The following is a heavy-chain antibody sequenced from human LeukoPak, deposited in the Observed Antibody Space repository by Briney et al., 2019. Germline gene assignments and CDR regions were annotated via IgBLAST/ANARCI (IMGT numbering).Heavy chain of an antibody. Sequence: PGGSLRLSCAASVFNFRGYSMNWVRQAPGKGLEWVSSISDSSSYIYYADSVKGRFTISRDNAKNSLYLQMNSLRAEDTAVYYCAKDLALWVGARYYYYYYYMDVWGKGTTVTVSS. CDR1: VFNFRGYS. D-gene: IGHD1-26*01. J-gene: IGHJ6*03. CDR2: ISDSSSYI. CDR3: AKDLALWVGARYYYYYYYMDV. V-gene: IGHV3-21*04.